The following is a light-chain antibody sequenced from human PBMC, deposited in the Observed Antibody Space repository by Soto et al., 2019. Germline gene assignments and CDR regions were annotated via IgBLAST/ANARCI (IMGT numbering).Light chain of an antibody. CDR2: KAS. CDR3: QQYNSYSEA. CDR1: QTISSW. Sequence: DIQMPQSPSTLSGSVGDRVTITCRASQTISSWLAWYQQKPGKAPKLLIYKASTLKSGVQSRFSGSGSGTEFTLTISSLQPDDFATYYCQQYNSYSEAFGHGTKVELK. V-gene: IGKV1-5*03. J-gene: IGKJ1*01.